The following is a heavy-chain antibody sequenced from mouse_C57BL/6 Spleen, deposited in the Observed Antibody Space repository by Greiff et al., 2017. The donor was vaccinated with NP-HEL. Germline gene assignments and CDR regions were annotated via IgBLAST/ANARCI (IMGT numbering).Heavy chain of an antibody. Sequence: VQLQESGPELVKPGASVKISCKASGYSFTSYYIHWVKQRPGQGLEWIGWIYPGSGNTKYNEKFKGKATLTADTSSSTAYMQLSSLTSEDSAVYYCARYDGTYWYFDVWGTGTTVTVSS. CDR1: GYSFTSYY. D-gene: IGHD2-3*01. V-gene: IGHV1-66*01. CDR2: IYPGSGNT. J-gene: IGHJ1*03. CDR3: ARYDGTYWYFDV.